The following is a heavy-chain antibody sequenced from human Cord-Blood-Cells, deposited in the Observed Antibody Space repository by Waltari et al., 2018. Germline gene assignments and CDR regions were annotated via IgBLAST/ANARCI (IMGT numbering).Heavy chain of an antibody. CDR2: ILYDGSNK. D-gene: IGHD6-13*01. Sequence: QVQLVESGGGVVQPGRSLRLSCAGSGFPFSSDGMPWVSQAPCQGQGGGAVILYDGSNKYYADSVKGRFTISRDNSKNTLYLQMNSLRAEDTAVYYCARVYSSSWYYHYYGMDVWGQGTTVTVSS. CDR3: ARVYSSSWYYHYYGMDV. CDR1: GFPFSSDG. J-gene: IGHJ6*02. V-gene: IGHV3-33*01.